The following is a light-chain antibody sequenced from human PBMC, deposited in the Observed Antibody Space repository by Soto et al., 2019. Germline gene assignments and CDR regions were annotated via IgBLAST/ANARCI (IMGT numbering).Light chain of an antibody. V-gene: IGKV4-1*01. J-gene: IGKJ1*01. CDR1: QSVLYSSTNKNY. CDR2: WAS. CDR3: QQYYSTPPT. Sequence: DIVMTQSPDSLAVSLGERATINCKSSQSVLYSSTNKNYLAWYQQKPGQPPKLLIYWASTRESGVPDRFGGSGSGTDFTLTISSLQAEDVAVYSCQQYYSTPPTFGQGPKVEIK.